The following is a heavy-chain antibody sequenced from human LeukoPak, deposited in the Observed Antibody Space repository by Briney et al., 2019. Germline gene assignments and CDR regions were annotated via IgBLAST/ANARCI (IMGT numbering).Heavy chain of an antibody. Sequence: PGRSLRLSCAASVFTLSSYAMSGVSEAPGRGLEWVTGSSGSGGSTYYADSVKGRFTISRDNSKNTLYLQMNSLRAEDTAVYYCAKGAVLAAPFDYWGQGTLVTVSS. J-gene: IGHJ4*02. CDR2: SSGSGGST. CDR1: VFTLSSYA. CDR3: AKGAVLAAPFDY. V-gene: IGHV3-23*01. D-gene: IGHD6-6*01.